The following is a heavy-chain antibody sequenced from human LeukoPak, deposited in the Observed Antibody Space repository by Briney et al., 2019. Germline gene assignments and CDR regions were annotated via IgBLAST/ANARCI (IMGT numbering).Heavy chain of an antibody. CDR1: GYTFTTYG. V-gene: IGHV1-18*01. CDR2: ISAYNGNT. CDR3: ARDHRESYYYGSGSYSP. D-gene: IGHD3-10*01. J-gene: IGHJ5*02. Sequence: ASVKVSCKASGYTFTTYGISWVRQAPGQGLEWMGWISAYNGNTNYAQKLQGRVTMTTDTSTSTAYMELRSLRSDDTAVYYCARDHRESYYYGSGSYSPWGQGTLVTVSS.